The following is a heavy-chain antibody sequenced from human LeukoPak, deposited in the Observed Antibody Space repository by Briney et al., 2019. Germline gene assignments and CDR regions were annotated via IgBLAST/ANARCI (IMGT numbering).Heavy chain of an antibody. CDR3: ARPDVYDSSGSYPSYYFDY. J-gene: IGHJ4*02. V-gene: IGHV1-2*02. CDR2: INPNSGGT. Sequence: ASVKVSCKASGYTFTVYYMHWVRQAPAQGLEWMGCINPNSGGTNYAQKFQGRVTMTRDTSINTAYMELSNLRTADTAVYYCARPDVYDSSGSYPSYYFDYWGQGTLVTVSS. CDR1: GYTFTVYY. D-gene: IGHD3-22*01.